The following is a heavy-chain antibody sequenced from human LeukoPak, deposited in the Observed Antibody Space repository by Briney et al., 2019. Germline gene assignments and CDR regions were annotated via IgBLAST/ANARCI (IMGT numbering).Heavy chain of an antibody. CDR1: GGTFSSYA. J-gene: IGHJ3*01. Sequence: ASVKVSCKASGGTFSSYAISWVRQAPGQGLEWMGGIIPIFGTANYAQEFQGRVTITTDESKSTAYMELSSLRSEDTAVYYCARGLELHSGYFQHWGQGTMVTVSS. CDR3: ARGLELHSGYFQH. V-gene: IGHV1-69*05. CDR2: IIPIFGTA. D-gene: IGHD1-7*01.